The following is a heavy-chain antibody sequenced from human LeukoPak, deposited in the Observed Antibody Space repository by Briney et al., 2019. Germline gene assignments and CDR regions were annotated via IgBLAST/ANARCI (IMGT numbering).Heavy chain of an antibody. CDR1: GFTFSSYS. V-gene: IGHV3-21*01. Sequence: GGSLRLSCAASGFTFSSYSMNWVRQAPGKGLEWVSSISSSSSYIYYADSVRGRFTISRDNAKNSLYLQMNSLRAEDTAVYYCARDYYYDSSGYYFGPDAFDIWGQGTMVTVSS. CDR3: ARDYYYDSSGYYFGPDAFDI. D-gene: IGHD3-22*01. J-gene: IGHJ3*02. CDR2: ISSSSSYI.